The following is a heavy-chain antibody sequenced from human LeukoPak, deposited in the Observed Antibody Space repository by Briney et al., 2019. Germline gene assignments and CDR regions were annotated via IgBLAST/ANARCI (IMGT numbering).Heavy chain of an antibody. CDR2: ISANGVGT. V-gene: IGHV3-23*01. Sequence: GGSLRLSCAASGFTFTFYGVSWVRQVPGKGLEWLSAISANGVGTYYADSVKGRFTISRDNSKNTLYLQMSRLRAEDTAVYYCAKDLSWGFDYWGQGTLVTVSS. CDR1: GFTFTFYG. CDR3: AKDLSWGFDY. D-gene: IGHD3-16*01. J-gene: IGHJ4*01.